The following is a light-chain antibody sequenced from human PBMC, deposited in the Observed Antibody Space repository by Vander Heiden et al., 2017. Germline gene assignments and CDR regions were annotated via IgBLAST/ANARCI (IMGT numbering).Light chain of an antibody. V-gene: IGLV1-40*01. Sequence: SVLSQPPSVSGAPVQRVSISCTWSRSHHVAGYDVTWYKHRPGTAPKVLIYGDTNRPSGVPDRCSGAKSGTSASLATTGVQDEDEADYYCQSFDSFLSSPLFGGGTKLTVL. CDR1: RSHHVAGYD. CDR3: QSFDSFLSSPL. J-gene: IGLJ2*01. CDR2: GDT.